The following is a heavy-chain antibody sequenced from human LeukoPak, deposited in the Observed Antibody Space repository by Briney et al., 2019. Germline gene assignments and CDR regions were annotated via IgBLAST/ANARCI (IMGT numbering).Heavy chain of an antibody. Sequence: PSETLSLTCAVYGGSFSGYYWSWIRQPPGKGLEWIGEINHSGSTNYNPSLKSRVTISVDTSKNQFSLKLSSVTAADTAVYYCARDRLLTMVRGVIPSRSFDYWGQGTLVTVSS. J-gene: IGHJ4*02. CDR3: ARDRLLTMVRGVIPSRSFDY. CDR1: GGSFSGYY. CDR2: INHSGST. V-gene: IGHV4-34*01. D-gene: IGHD3-10*01.